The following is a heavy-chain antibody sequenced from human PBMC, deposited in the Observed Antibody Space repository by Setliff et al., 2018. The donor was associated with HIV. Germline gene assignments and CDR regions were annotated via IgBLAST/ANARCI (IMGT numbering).Heavy chain of an antibody. D-gene: IGHD2-21*02. CDR1: GGSISSSSYS. J-gene: IGHJ6*02. CDR2: IYYSGST. V-gene: IGHV4-39*07. Sequence: SETLSLTCTFSGGSISSSSYSWGWIRQPPGKGLEWIENIYYSGSTYYNPSLKSRVTISVDTSKNQFSLKLSAVTAADTAVYYCARDYCGGDCYFPYYYYGIDVWGRGTTVTVSS. CDR3: ARDYCGGDCYFPYYYYGIDV.